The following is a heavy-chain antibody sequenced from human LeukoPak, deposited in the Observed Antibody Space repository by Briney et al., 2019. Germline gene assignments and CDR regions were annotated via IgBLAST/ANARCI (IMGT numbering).Heavy chain of an antibody. CDR2: ISSDGSGK. V-gene: IGHV3-30*18. J-gene: IGHJ4*02. CDR1: GFTFSSYG. CDR3: AKDLTGGKYYLDY. Sequence: GGSLRLSCTTTGFTFSSYGMHWVRQAPGKGLEWVAVISSDGSGKHSAESVKGRFTISRDNSKNTLYLQMNSLRAEDTAVYYCAKDLTGGKYYLDYWGQGTLVPLFS. D-gene: IGHD1-26*01.